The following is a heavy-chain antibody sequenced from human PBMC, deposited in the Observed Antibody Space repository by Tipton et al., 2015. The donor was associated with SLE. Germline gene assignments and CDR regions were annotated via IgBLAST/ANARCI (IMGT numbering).Heavy chain of an antibody. CDR3: ARGGHSNSPNWFDP. J-gene: IGHJ5*02. CDR1: GGSISGGGYY. V-gene: IGHV4-30-2*01. Sequence: TLSLTCTVSGGSISGGGYYWSWIRQPPGKGLEWIGSLYQSGSIHYNPSLENRVTISVDRSKNQFSLSLSSVTAADTAVYYCARGGHSNSPNWFDPWGQGTLITVSS. CDR2: LYQSGSI. D-gene: IGHD4-11*01.